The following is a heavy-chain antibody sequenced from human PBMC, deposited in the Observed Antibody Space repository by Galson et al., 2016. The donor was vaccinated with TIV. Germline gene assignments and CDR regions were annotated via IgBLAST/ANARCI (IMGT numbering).Heavy chain of an antibody. CDR2: LNPSGVTT. V-gene: IGHV1-46*01. J-gene: IGHJ4*02. CDR3: SRDKYSGFGF. D-gene: IGHD5-12*01. CDR1: GYIFTTYY. Sequence: SVKVSCKASGYIFTTYYIHWVRQAPGQGLEWMGTLNPSGVTTSYAEKFQDRVTMSMDTSTSTFYMELSSLTSEDTAIYYCSRDKYSGFGFWGQGTLVTVS.